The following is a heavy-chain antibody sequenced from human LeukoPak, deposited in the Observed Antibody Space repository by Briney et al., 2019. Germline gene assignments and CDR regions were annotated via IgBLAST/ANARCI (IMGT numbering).Heavy chain of an antibody. J-gene: IGHJ4*02. CDR3: AKDFRIGYSAHFDY. V-gene: IGHV3-23*01. CDR1: GFTFRSHA. CDR2: IYENGGTT. D-gene: IGHD2-21*01. Sequence: PGGSLRLSCVGSGFTFRSHAMSWVRQAPEKGLEFVSGIYENGGTTYYADSVKGRFSNSRDNSKKTLYLQMDSLRGEDTAVYYCAKDFRIGYSAHFDYWGQGALVTVSS.